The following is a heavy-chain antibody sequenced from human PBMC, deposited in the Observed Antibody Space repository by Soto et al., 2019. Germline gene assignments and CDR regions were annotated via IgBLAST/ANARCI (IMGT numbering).Heavy chain of an antibody. CDR1: GFTFSSYD. CDR2: IGTAGDT. Sequence: GGSLRLSCAASGFTFSSYDMHWVRQATGKGLEWVSAIGTAGDTYYPGSVKGRFTISRENAKNSLYLQINSLRAEDTAVYYCARAEVLYDSSGYYYPYWGQGTLVTVSS. V-gene: IGHV3-13*01. J-gene: IGHJ4*02. D-gene: IGHD3-22*01. CDR3: ARAEVLYDSSGYYYPY.